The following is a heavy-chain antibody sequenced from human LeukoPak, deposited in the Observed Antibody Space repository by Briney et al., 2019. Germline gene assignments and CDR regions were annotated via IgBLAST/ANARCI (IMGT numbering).Heavy chain of an antibody. V-gene: IGHV3-23*01. Sequence: GGSLRLSCAASGFTFSSYAMHWVRQAPGKGLEWVSAISGSGGSTYYADSVKGRFTISRDNSKNTLYLQMNSLRAEDTAVYYCAKEFQQLVLSYYYGMDVWGQGTTVTVSS. J-gene: IGHJ6*02. CDR2: ISGSGGST. CDR1: GFTFSSYA. CDR3: AKEFQQLVLSYYYGMDV. D-gene: IGHD6-13*01.